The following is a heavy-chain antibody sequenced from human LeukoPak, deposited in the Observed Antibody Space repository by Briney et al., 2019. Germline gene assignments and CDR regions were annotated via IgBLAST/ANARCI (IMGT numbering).Heavy chain of an antibody. CDR2: IYYTGST. CDR3: ARGGTYNDILSFDP. D-gene: IGHD3-9*01. CDR1: GGSISSYY. J-gene: IGHJ5*02. V-gene: IGHV4-59*01. Sequence: TSESLSLTCSVSGGSISSYYWTWVRQSPGKGLEWIGQIYYTGSTYYNPSLKRRVTISVDTSRNQFSLNLTSVTAADTAVYYCARGGTYNDILSFDPWGQGTLVTVSS.